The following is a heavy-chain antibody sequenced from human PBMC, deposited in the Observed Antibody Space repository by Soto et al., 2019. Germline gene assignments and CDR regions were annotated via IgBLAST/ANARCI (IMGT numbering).Heavy chain of an antibody. J-gene: IGHJ4*02. CDR3: AREVSISPEAFDS. CDR2: IYYTGST. CDR1: GGYVHSDNFY. D-gene: IGHD3-3*02. Sequence: SETLSLTCTVSGGYVHSDNFYWSWIRQPPGRGLEWIGYIYYTGSTSYNPFLKSRVTISIDTSRNQSSLKLSSVTAAETAVYYCAREVSISPEAFDSWGQESLVTVPS. V-gene: IGHV4-61*01.